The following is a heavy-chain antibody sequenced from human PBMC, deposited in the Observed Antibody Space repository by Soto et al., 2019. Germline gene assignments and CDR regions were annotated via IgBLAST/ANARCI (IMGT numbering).Heavy chain of an antibody. CDR1: GYTFTSYG. CDR3: AGEMTTVTTPPTQDY. D-gene: IGHD4-17*01. V-gene: IGHV1-18*04. Sequence: QVQLVQSGAEVKKPGASVKVSCKASGYTFTSYGISWVRQAPGQGLERMGWISAYNGNTNYAQKLQGRVTMTTDTSTSTAYMELRSLRSDDTAVYYCAGEMTTVTTPPTQDYRGQGTLVTVSS. CDR2: ISAYNGNT. J-gene: IGHJ4*02.